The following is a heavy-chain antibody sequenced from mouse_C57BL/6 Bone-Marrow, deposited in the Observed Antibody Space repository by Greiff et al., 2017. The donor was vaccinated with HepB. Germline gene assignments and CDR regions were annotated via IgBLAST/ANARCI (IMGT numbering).Heavy chain of an antibody. CDR2: INPSTGGT. J-gene: IGHJ3*01. CDR3: ARSHYGSSLFAY. D-gene: IGHD1-1*01. CDR1: GYSFTGYY. Sequence: EVQLQQSGPELVKPGASVKISCKASGYSFTGYYMNWVKQSPEKSLEWIGEINPSTGGTTYNQKFKAKATLTVDKSSSTAYMQLKSLTSEDSAVYYCARSHYGSSLFAYWGQGTLVTVSA. V-gene: IGHV1-42*01.